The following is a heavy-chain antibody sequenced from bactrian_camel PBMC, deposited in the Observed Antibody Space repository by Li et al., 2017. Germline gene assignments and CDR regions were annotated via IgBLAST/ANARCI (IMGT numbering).Heavy chain of an antibody. D-gene: IGHD6*01. CDR1: GFTWDGTC. J-gene: IGHJ4*01. CDR3: PADRYNLQLARSYNY. CDR2: IDPRDSGT. V-gene: IGHV3S63*01. Sequence: HVQLVESGGGSVQAGGSLKLSCVVRGFTWDGTCMGWFRQAPGKEREGVARIDPRDSGTYYASCVKGRFTISLDNAKNTLYLHMNSLKPEDTAMYYCPADRYNLQLARSYNYWGRGTQVTVS.